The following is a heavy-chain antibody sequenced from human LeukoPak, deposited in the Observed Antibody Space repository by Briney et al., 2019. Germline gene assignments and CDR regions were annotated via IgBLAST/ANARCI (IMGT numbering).Heavy chain of an antibody. V-gene: IGHV3-7*01. CDR2: IKRDGSEK. CDR3: ASIFGTGTYERY. J-gene: IGHJ4*02. D-gene: IGHD1-26*01. CDR1: GFTFSNYW. Sequence: GGSLRLSCAASGFTFSNYWMSWVRQAPGKGQEWVANIKRDGSEKYYVDSVKGRFTISRDNAKNSLYLQMNSLRDEDTAVYYCASIFGTGTYERYWGQGTLVTVSS.